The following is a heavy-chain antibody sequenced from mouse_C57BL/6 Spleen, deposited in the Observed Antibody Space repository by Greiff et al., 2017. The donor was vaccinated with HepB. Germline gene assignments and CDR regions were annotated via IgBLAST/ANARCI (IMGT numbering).Heavy chain of an antibody. J-gene: IGHJ4*01. CDR2: INPGSGGT. CDR1: GYAFTNYL. CDR3: GREETTAMDY. D-gene: IGHD2-1*01. V-gene: IGHV1-54*01. Sequence: QVQLQQSGAELVRPGTSVKVSCKASGYAFTNYLIEWVKQRPGQGLEWIGVINPGSGGTNYNEKFKGKATLTADKSSSTCYMQRSSLTSEDSAVYCGGREETTAMDYWGQGTSVTVAS.